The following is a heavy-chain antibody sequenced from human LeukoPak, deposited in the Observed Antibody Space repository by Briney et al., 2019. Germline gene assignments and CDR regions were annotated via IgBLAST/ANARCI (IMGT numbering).Heavy chain of an antibody. D-gene: IGHD3-10*01. CDR1: GGSISSYY. Sequence: SETLSLTCTVSGGSISSYYWSWIRQPPGKGLEWIGYIYYSGITYYNPSLKSRVTISVDTSKNQFSLKLSSVTAADTAVYYCAKQPHAFDNWFDPWGQGTLVTVSS. CDR2: IYYSGIT. J-gene: IGHJ5*02. V-gene: IGHV4-59*08. CDR3: AKQPHAFDNWFDP.